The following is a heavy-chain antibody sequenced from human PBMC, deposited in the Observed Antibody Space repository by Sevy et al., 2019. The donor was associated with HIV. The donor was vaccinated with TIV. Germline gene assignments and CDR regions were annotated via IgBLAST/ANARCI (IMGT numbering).Heavy chain of an antibody. CDR2: INHSGST. CDR1: GGSFSGYY. CDR3: ARTGTIFGVVITYDYGMDV. J-gene: IGHJ6*02. V-gene: IGHV4-34*01. Sequence: SETLSLTCAVYGGSFSGYYRSWIRQPPGKGLEWIGEINHSGSTNYNPSLKSRVTISVDTSKNQFSLKLSSVTAADTAVYYCARTGTIFGVVITYDYGMDVWGQGTTVTVSS. D-gene: IGHD3-3*01.